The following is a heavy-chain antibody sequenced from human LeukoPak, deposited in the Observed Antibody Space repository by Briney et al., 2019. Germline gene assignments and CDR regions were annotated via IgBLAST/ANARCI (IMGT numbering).Heavy chain of an antibody. Sequence: AETLSLLCTVSGRPMCSLHGRWLREPRGKGLEGIGYIYYRGSAKYNPSLKSRVTISVDTSKNQFSLTLSSVTAADTAVYYCARSGGPDPHSSGYYAQKYYYYYYMDAWGKGTTVTVSS. D-gene: IGHD3-22*01. CDR3: ARSGGPDPHSSGYYAQKYYYYYYMDA. CDR1: GRPMCSLH. CDR2: IYYRGSA. J-gene: IGHJ6*03. V-gene: IGHV4-59*11.